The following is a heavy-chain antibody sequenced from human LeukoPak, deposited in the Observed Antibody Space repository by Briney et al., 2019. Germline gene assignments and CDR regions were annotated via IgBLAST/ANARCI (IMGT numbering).Heavy chain of an antibody. CDR3: ARGVDTAMVAGYFDY. CDR2: IYTSGST. Sequence: SETLSLTCTVSGGSISSYYWSWIRQPAGKGLEWIGRIYTSGSTNYNPSLKSRVTISVDTSKNQFSLKLSSVTAADTAVYYCARGVDTAMVAGYFDYWGQGTLVTVSS. V-gene: IGHV4-4*07. J-gene: IGHJ4*02. D-gene: IGHD5-18*01. CDR1: GGSISSYY.